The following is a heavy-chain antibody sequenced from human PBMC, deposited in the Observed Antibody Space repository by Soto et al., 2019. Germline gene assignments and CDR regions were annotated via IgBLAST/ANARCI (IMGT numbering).Heavy chain of an antibody. V-gene: IGHV3-23*01. CDR3: AKIGYCSSTSCLLSYFDI. D-gene: IGHD2-2*01. Sequence: GGSLRLSCAASGFTFSSYAMSWVRQAPGKGLEWVSAISGSGGSTYYADSVKGRFTISRDNSKNTLYLQMNSLRAEGTAVYYCAKIGYCSSTSCLLSYFDIWGQGTMVTVSS. J-gene: IGHJ3*02. CDR1: GFTFSSYA. CDR2: ISGSGGST.